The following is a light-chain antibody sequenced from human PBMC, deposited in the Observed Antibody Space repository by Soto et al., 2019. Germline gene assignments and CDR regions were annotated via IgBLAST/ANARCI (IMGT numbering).Light chain of an antibody. Sequence: QSVLTQPPSASGTPGQGVNISCSGSNSNIGSHAVNWYQQLPGMAPRLLIYNTNRRHPGVPDRFSASKSGMSASLAISGLQVDDEADDFCASWYDSLDGPWLFGGGTKLTV. CDR2: NTN. V-gene: IGLV1-44*01. J-gene: IGLJ3*02. CDR1: NSNIGSHA. CDR3: ASWYDSLDGPWL.